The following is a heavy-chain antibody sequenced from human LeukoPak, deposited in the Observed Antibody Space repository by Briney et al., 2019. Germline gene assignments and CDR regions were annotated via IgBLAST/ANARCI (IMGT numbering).Heavy chain of an antibody. V-gene: IGHV3-74*01. Sequence: PGGSLRLSCIASGFTFSDYWMHWVRQAPGKGPVWVSRIISDGSSVSYVDSVKGRFIMSRDNAKNTLYLQMDSLGAEDTAVYYCARAVVGKEDLDYWGQGTLVAVSS. CDR1: GFTFSDYW. CDR2: IISDGSSV. D-gene: IGHD6-19*01. CDR3: ARAVVGKEDLDY. J-gene: IGHJ4*02.